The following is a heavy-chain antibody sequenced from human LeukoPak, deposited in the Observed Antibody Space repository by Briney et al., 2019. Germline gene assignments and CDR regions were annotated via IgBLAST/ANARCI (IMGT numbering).Heavy chain of an antibody. CDR1: GGSFSGYY. CDR3: ARGRYSSSWYGY. V-gene: IGHV4-34*01. D-gene: IGHD6-13*01. J-gene: IGHJ4*02. CDR2: INHSGST. Sequence: SETLSLTCAVYGGSFSGYYWSWIRQPPGKGLEWIGEINHSGSTNYSPSLKSRVTISVDTSKNQFSLKLSSVTAADTAVYYCARGRYSSSWYGYWGQGTLVTVSS.